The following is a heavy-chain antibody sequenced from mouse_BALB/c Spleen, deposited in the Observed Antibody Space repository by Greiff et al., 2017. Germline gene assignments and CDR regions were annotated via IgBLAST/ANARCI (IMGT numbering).Heavy chain of an antibody. J-gene: IGHJ3*01. CDR3: ARQGGNYERAWFAY. D-gene: IGHD2-1*01. CDR1: GFTFSSYT. CDR2: ISNGGGST. V-gene: IGHV5-12-2*01. Sequence: EVKLMESGGGLVQPGGSLKLSCAASGFTFSSYTMSWVRQTPEKRLEWVAYISNGGGSTYYPDTVKGRFTISRDNAKNTLYLQMSSLKSEDTAMYYCARQGGNYERAWFAYWGQGTLVTVSA.